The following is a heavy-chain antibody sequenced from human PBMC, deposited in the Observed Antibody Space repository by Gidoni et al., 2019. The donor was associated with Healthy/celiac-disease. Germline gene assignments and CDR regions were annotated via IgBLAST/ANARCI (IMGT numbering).Heavy chain of an antibody. D-gene: IGHD2-15*01. Sequence: QVQLQESGPGLVKPSQTLSLTCTVSGGSTSSGGYYWSWIRQHPGKGLEWIGYIYCSGSTYYDPSLKSRVTISVDTSKDQFSLKLSSVTAAGTAVYYCAREEGYCSGGGCARDAFYIWGQGTMVTVSS. CDR1: GGSTSSGGYY. J-gene: IGHJ3*02. CDR3: AREEGYCSGGGCARDAFYI. V-gene: IGHV4-31*03. CDR2: IYCSGST.